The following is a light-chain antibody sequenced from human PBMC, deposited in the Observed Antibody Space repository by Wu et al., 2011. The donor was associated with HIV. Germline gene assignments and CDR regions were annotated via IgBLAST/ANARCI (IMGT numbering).Light chain of an antibody. J-gene: IGKJ2*01. Sequence: EIVLTQSPDTLSLSPGERATLSCRASQSVSSHLAWYQQKPGQAPRLLIFGASTRATGIPARFSGSGSGTEFTLTISSLQSEDFAVYYCQQYDIWPPYTFGQGTKLEIK. CDR2: GAS. V-gene: IGKV3-15*01. CDR3: QQYDIWPPYT. CDR1: QSVSSH.